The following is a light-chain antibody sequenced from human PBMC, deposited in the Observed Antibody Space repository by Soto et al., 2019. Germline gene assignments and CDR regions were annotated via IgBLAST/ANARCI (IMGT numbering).Light chain of an antibody. V-gene: IGKV1-5*03. J-gene: IGKJ1*01. CDR2: KAS. Sequence: DIQMTQSPSTLSASVGDRVTITCRASQSIRSSLAWYQQKPGKAPKLLIYKASSLESGVPSRFSGSGSGTEFTLTISSLQPDDFATYYCQQYNSWTFGQGTKVDI. CDR1: QSIRSS. CDR3: QQYNSWT.